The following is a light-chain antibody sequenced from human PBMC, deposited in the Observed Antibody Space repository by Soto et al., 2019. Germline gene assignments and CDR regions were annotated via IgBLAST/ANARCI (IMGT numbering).Light chain of an antibody. Sequence: QSVLTQPASVSGSPGQSITISCTGTSSDVGGFNYVSWYQQHPGKAPKLMIYEVSNRPSGVSNRFSGSKSGNTASLTISGLQAEDEADYYCNSYTRSSTPYVFGTGTKVTVL. V-gene: IGLV2-14*01. CDR3: NSYTRSSTPYV. CDR2: EVS. J-gene: IGLJ1*01. CDR1: SSDVGGFNY.